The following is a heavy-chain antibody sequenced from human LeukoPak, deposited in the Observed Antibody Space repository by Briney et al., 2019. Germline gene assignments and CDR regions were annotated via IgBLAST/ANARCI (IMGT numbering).Heavy chain of an antibody. J-gene: IGHJ4*02. CDR1: GGSFSGYY. V-gene: IGHV4-34*01. D-gene: IGHD2-2*01. CDR2: INHSGST. CDR3: ARGLVVPAAADY. Sequence: PSETLSLTCAVYGGSFSGYYWSWIRQPPGKGLEWIGEINHSGSTNYNPSLKSRVTISVDTSKNQLSLKLSSVTAADTAVYYCARGLVVPAAADYWGQGTLVTVSS.